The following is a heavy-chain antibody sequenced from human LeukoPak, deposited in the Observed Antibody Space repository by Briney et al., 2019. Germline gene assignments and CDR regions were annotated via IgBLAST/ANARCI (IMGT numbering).Heavy chain of an antibody. CDR3: VGEDYNILTGPGQGAFDV. CDR1: GFTFSSYA. CDR2: FSGSGGST. Sequence: GGSLRLSCAASGFTFSSYAMSWVRQAPGKGLEWVSAFSGSGGSTYYADSVKGRFTISRDNSKNTLYLQMNSLRAEDTAVYYCVGEDYNILTGPGQGAFDVWGQGTVVTVSS. J-gene: IGHJ3*01. D-gene: IGHD3-9*01. V-gene: IGHV3-23*01.